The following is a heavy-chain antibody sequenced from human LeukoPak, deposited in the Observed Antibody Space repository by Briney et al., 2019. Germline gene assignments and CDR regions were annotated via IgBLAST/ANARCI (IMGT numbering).Heavy chain of an antibody. Sequence: SETLSLTCTVSGGSISSYYWSWIRQPAGKGLERIGRIYTSGSTNYNPSLKSRVTMSVDTSKNQFSLKLSSVTAADTAVYYCARDLPITMIGDAFVIWGQGTMVTVSS. D-gene: IGHD3-22*01. V-gene: IGHV4-4*07. CDR3: ARDLPITMIGDAFVI. J-gene: IGHJ3*02. CDR1: GGSISSYY. CDR2: IYTSGST.